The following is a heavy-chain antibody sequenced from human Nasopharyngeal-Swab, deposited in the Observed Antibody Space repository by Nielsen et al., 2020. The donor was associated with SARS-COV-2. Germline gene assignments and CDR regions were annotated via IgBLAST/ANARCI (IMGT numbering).Heavy chain of an antibody. Sequence: RQAPGKGLEWIGEINHSGSTNYNPSLKSRVTISVDTSKNQFSLKLSSVTAADTAVYYCARPTTLGYYYGMDVWSQGTTVTVSS. D-gene: IGHD1-14*01. CDR2: INHSGST. CDR3: ARPTTLGYYYGMDV. V-gene: IGHV4-34*01. J-gene: IGHJ6*02.